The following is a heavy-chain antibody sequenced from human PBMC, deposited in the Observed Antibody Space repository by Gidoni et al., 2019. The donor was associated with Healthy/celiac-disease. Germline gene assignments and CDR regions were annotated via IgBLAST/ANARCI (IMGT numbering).Heavy chain of an antibody. D-gene: IGHD6-19*01. CDR3: AKDGPSDYSSGWYFDY. Sequence: QVQLVESGGGVVQPGRSLRLSCAASGFTFSSYGMHWVRQAPGKGLEWLAVISYDGSNKDYADSVKGRFTISRDNSKNTLYLQMNSLRAEDTAVYYCAKDGPSDYSSGWYFDYWGQGTLVTVSS. J-gene: IGHJ4*02. V-gene: IGHV3-30*18. CDR1: GFTFSSYG. CDR2: ISYDGSNK.